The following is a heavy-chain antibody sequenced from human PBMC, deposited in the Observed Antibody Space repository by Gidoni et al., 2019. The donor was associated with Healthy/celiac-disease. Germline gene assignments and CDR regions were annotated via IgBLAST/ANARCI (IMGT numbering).Heavy chain of an antibody. D-gene: IGHD2-21*02. CDR3: ARDRCGGDCYLDAFDI. CDR2: ISRSSSYI. Sequence: EVQLVESGGGLVKPGGSLRLSCAASGFTFRSYSMNWVRQAPGKGLEWVSSISRSSSYIYYADSVKGRFTISRDNAKNSLYLQMNSLRAEDTAVYYCARDRCGGDCYLDAFDIWGQGTMVTVSS. CDR1: GFTFRSYS. J-gene: IGHJ3*02. V-gene: IGHV3-21*01.